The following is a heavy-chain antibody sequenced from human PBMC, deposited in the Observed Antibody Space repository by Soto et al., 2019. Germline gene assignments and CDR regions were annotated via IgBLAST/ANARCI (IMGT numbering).Heavy chain of an antibody. D-gene: IGHD3-16*01. V-gene: IGHV3-23*01. CDR2: ISGSGGST. J-gene: IGHJ4*02. Sequence: LWGSLRLSCAASGFTFSSYAMSLVRQAPGKGLEWVSAISGSGGSTYYADSVKGRFTISRDNSKNTLYLQMNSLRAEDTAVYYCAKDRGILYYDYVWGVYYFDYWGQGTLVTVSS. CDR3: AKDRGILYYDYVWGVYYFDY. CDR1: GFTFSSYA.